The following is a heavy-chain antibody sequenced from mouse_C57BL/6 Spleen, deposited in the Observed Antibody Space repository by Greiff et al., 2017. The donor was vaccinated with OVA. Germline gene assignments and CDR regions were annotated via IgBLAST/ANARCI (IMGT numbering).Heavy chain of an antibody. Sequence: QVQLQQPGAELVMPGASVKLSCKASGNTFTSYWMHWVKQRPGQGLEWIGEIDPSDSYTNYNQKFKGKSTLTVDKSSSTAYMQLSSLTSEDSAVYYCARWNSNYFDYWGQGTTLTVSS. V-gene: IGHV1-69*01. D-gene: IGHD2-5*01. CDR1: GNTFTSYW. J-gene: IGHJ2*01. CDR3: ARWNSNYFDY. CDR2: IDPSDSYT.